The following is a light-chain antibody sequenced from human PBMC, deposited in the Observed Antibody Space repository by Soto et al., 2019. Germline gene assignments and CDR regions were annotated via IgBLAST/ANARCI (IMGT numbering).Light chain of an antibody. Sequence: QSVLTQPRSVSGSPGQSVTISCTGTSSDVGYYNYVSWYQQHPGKAPKLMIYDVNKRPSGVPDRFSGSKSGNTASLTISGLQADDEADYYCCSYAGSYTEVFGGGTNLTVL. CDR1: SSDVGYYNY. CDR2: DVN. CDR3: CSYAGSYTEV. J-gene: IGLJ2*01. V-gene: IGLV2-11*01.